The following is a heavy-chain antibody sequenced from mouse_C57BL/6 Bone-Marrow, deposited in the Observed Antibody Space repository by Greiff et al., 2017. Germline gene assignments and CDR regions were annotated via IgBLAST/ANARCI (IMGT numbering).Heavy chain of an antibody. J-gene: IGHJ4*01. CDR3: ARAGDYDYAMDY. D-gene: IGHD2-4*01. Sequence: EVQLQQSGPGMVKPSQSLSLTCTVTGYSITSGYDWHWLRHFPGNKLEWMGYISYSGSTNYNPSLKSRISITHDTSKNHFFLKLNSVTTEDTATYYCARAGDYDYAMDYWGQGTSVTVSS. V-gene: IGHV3-1*01. CDR2: ISYSGST. CDR1: GYSITSGYD.